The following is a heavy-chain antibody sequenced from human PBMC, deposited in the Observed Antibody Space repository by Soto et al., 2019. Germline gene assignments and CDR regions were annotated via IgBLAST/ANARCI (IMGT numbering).Heavy chain of an antibody. V-gene: IGHV1-69*06. CDR3: ARDLDGSRRLDY. Sequence: QVQLVQSGAEVKKPGSSVNVSCKASGGTFSSYPISWVRQAPGQGLAWMGWILPIFGTVNYAQKFQGRVTITADSSTSTAYMDLSSLRSEDTAVYYCARDLDGSRRLDYWGQGTLVTVSS. CDR1: GGTFSSYP. D-gene: IGHD6-13*01. J-gene: IGHJ4*02. CDR2: ILPIFGTV.